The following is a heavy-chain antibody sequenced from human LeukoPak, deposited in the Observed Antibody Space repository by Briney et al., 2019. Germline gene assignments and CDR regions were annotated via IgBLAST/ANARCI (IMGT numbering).Heavy chain of an antibody. CDR2: IRSKANSYAT. J-gene: IGHJ6*03. Sequence: GGSLRLSCAASGFTFSGSAMHWVRQASGKGLEWVGRIRSKANSYATAYAASVRGRFTISRDDSKSTAYLQMNSLKTEDTAVYYCTRRRLDYYYYYMDVWGKGTTVTVSS. CDR1: GFTFSGSA. CDR3: TRRRLDYYYYYMDV. D-gene: IGHD1-1*01. V-gene: IGHV3-73*01.